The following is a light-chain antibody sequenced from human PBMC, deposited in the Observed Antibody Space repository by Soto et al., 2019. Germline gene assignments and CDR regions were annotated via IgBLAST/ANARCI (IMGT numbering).Light chain of an antibody. CDR1: SGSIASNY. V-gene: IGLV6-57*04. J-gene: IGLJ3*02. CDR3: QSYDSSGV. CDR2: EDN. Sequence: NFMLTQPHSVSESPGKTVTISCTRSSGSIASNYVQWYQQRPGSAPTTVIYEDNQRPSGVPDRFPGSIDSSSNSASLTISGLKTEDEADYYCQSYDSSGVFGGGTKVTVL.